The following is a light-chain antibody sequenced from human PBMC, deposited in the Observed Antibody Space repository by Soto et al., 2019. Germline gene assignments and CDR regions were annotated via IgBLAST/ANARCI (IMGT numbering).Light chain of an antibody. Sequence: DVQMTQSPSTLSASVGDRVTITCRASQSINNLLAWYQQKPGKAPKFLIYDVSTLESGIPSRFSGSGSGTELTHTSSSLQPEDFATYYCQQYDSYPLTVGGGTRVEIK. V-gene: IGKV1-5*01. CDR2: DVS. J-gene: IGKJ4*01. CDR3: QQYDSYPLT. CDR1: QSINNL.